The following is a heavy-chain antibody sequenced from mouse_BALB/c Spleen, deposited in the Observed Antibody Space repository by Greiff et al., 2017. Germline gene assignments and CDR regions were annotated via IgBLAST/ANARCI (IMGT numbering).Heavy chain of an antibody. CDR1: GFTFSSFG. CDR2: ISSGSSTI. J-gene: IGHJ2*01. V-gene: IGHV5-17*02. CDR3: ARGGPFDY. Sequence: EVHLVESGGGLVQPGGSRKLSCAASGFTFSSFGMHWVRQAPEKGLEWVAYISSGSSTIYYADTVKGRFTISRDNPKNTLFLQMTSLRSEDTAMYYCARGGPFDYWGQGTTRTVSS.